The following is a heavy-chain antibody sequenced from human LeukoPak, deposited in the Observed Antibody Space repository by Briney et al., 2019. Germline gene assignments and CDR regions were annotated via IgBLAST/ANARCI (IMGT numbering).Heavy chain of an antibody. V-gene: IGHV1-69*13. CDR1: GGTFSSYA. Sequence: ASVKVSCKASGGTFSSYAISWVRQAPGQGLEWMGGIIPIFGTANYAQKFQGRVTITADESTSTAYMELSSLRSEDTAVYYCARGWDGYDTGDDAFGIWGQGTMVTVSS. CDR2: IIPIFGTA. CDR3: ARGWDGYDTGDDAFGI. J-gene: IGHJ3*02. D-gene: IGHD5-12*01.